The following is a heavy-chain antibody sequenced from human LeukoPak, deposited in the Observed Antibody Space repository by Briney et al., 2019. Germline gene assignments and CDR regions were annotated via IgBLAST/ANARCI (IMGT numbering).Heavy chain of an antibody. D-gene: IGHD3-22*01. J-gene: IGHJ4*02. CDR3: ARALGSGYYDY. V-gene: IGHV3-13*01. CDR2: IGTAGDT. Sequence: GGSLRLSCAASGFTFSSYAMSWVRQAPGKGLEWVSAIGTAGDTYYPGSVKGRFTISRENAKNSLYLQMNSLRAGDTAVYYCARALGSGYYDYWGQGTLVTVSS. CDR1: GFTFSSYA.